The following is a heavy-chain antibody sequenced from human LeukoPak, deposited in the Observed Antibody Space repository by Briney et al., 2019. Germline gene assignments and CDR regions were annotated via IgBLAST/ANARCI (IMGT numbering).Heavy chain of an antibody. Sequence: GGSLRLSCAASGFTFSSYAMHWVRQAPGKGLEWVAVISYDGSNKYYADPVKGRFTISRDNSKNTLYLQMNSLRAEDTAVYYCARDGQWLVLWWFDPWGQGTLITVSS. CDR3: ARDGQWLVLWWFDP. D-gene: IGHD6-19*01. CDR1: GFTFSSYA. J-gene: IGHJ5*02. V-gene: IGHV3-30*04. CDR2: ISYDGSNK.